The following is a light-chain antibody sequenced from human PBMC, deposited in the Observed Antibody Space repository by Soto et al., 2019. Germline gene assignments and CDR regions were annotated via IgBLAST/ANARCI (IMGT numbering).Light chain of an antibody. CDR1: QGISSY. Sequence: DIQMTQSPSSLSASVGDRVTITCRASQGISSYLAWYQQQPGKAPKLLIYAASSLQSGVPSRFSGSGSGTEFTLTISNLQPEDFATYYCQQANSPPLTFGGGTKVDIK. CDR3: QQANSPPLT. V-gene: IGKV1-12*01. CDR2: AAS. J-gene: IGKJ4*01.